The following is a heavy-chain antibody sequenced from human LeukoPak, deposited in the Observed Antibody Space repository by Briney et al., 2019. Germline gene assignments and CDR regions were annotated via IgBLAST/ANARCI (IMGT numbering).Heavy chain of an antibody. CDR3: ARDPSMVVAATGY. V-gene: IGHV3-48*03. CDR1: GFTLSSYA. Sequence: GGSLRLSCAASGFTLSSYAMSWVRQAPGKGLEWVSYISSSGSTIYYADSVKGRFTISRDNAKNSLYLQMNSLRAEDTAVYYCARDPSMVVAATGYWGQGTLVTVSS. J-gene: IGHJ4*02. CDR2: ISSSGSTI. D-gene: IGHD2-15*01.